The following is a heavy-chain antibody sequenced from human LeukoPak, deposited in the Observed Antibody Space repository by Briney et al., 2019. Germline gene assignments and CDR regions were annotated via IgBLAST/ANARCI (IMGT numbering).Heavy chain of an antibody. D-gene: IGHD3-9*01. CDR3: ARVDLYYDILTGAYYYMDV. CDR2: IYTSGST. V-gene: IGHV4-61*02. CDR1: GGSISSGSYY. J-gene: IGHJ6*03. Sequence: SETLSLTCTVSGGSISSGSYYWSWIRQPAGKGLEWIGRIYTSGSTNCNPSLKSRVTISVDTSKNQFSLKLSSVTAADTAVYYCARVDLYYDILTGAYYYMDVWGKGTTVTISS.